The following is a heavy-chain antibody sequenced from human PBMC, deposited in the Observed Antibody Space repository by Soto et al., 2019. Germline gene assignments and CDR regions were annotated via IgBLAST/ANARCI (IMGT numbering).Heavy chain of an antibody. V-gene: IGHV3-21*01. Sequence: GGSLRLSCAASGFNFNSYTINWVRQAPGKRLKWLTSISSSGYIFSTDSVRGRVTISRDNAKNSVYLQINSLRAEDTAVCFCARDCSGGSCYPGMDVWGQGTTVTVSS. CDR3: ARDCSGGSCYPGMDV. J-gene: IGHJ6*02. CDR1: GFNFNSYT. D-gene: IGHD2-15*01. CDR2: ISSSGYI.